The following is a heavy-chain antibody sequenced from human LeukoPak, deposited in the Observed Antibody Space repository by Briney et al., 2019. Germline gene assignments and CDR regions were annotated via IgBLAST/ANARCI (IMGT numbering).Heavy chain of an antibody. J-gene: IGHJ4*02. D-gene: IGHD2-21*01. V-gene: IGHV4-38-2*01. CDR1: GYSLSSGFY. CDR2: IYPSGST. CDR3: ARQGPYCGGDCSNYFDF. Sequence: PSETLSLTCSVPGYSLSSGFYWAWIRQPPGKGVGRIGTIYPSGSTYYNPSLRSRVTISVDTSTNQCSLKLSSVTAADTAVFYCARQGPYCGGDCSNYFDFWGQGILVTVSS.